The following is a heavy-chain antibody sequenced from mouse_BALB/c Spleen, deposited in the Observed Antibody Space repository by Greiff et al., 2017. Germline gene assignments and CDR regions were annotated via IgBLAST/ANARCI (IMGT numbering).Heavy chain of an antibody. Sequence: DLVKPGASVKLSCKASGYTFTSYWVNWINQRPGQGLEWIGRIAPGSGSTYYNEMFKGKATLTVDTSSSTAYIQLSSLSSEDSAVYICARTYYYCSSRYYFDYWGQGTTLTVSS. CDR1: GYTFTSYW. V-gene: IGHV1S41*01. J-gene: IGHJ2*01. CDR3: ARTYYYCSSRYYFDY. D-gene: IGHD1-1*01. CDR2: IAPGSGST.